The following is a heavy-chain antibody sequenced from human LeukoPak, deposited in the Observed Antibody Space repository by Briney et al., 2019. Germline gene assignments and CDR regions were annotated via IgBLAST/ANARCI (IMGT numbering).Heavy chain of an antibody. D-gene: IGHD1-7*01. V-gene: IGHV1-2*06. CDR1: GYTFTGYY. Sequence: GASVKVSCKASGYTFTGYYMHWVRQAPGQGLEWMGRINPNSGGTNYAQKFQGRVTMTRDTSISTAYMELSRLRSDDTAVYYCARDLSGGTGTIVQFDYWGQGTLVTVSS. J-gene: IGHJ4*02. CDR3: ARDLSGGTGTIVQFDY. CDR2: INPNSGGT.